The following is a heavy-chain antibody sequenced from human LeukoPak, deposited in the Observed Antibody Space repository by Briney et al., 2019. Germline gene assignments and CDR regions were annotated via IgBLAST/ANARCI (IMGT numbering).Heavy chain of an antibody. CDR1: GGSISSGSYY. Sequence: PSQTLSLTCTVSGGSISSGSYYWRWIRQPAGKGLEWIGRIYTSGRTNYNPSLKSRVTISVDTSKNQFSLKLSSVTAADTAVYYCARAGVAAAGLMIGSWFDPWGQGTLVTVSS. V-gene: IGHV4-61*02. CDR2: IYTSGRT. J-gene: IGHJ5*02. CDR3: ARAGVAAAGLMIGSWFDP. D-gene: IGHD6-13*01.